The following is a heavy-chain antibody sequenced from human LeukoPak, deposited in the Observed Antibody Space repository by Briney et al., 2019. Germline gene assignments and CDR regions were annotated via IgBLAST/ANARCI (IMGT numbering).Heavy chain of an antibody. Sequence: PGGSLRLSCAASGFTFSSYAMSWLRQAPGKGLEWVSSISGSYGITYYADSVKGRFTISRDNSKNTLYLQMNSLRAEDTALYYCAKGNIAELPAAPYYWGQGTLVSVSS. D-gene: IGHD2-2*01. V-gene: IGHV3-23*01. CDR1: GFTFSSYA. CDR2: ISGSYGIT. J-gene: IGHJ4*02. CDR3: AKGNIAELPAAPYY.